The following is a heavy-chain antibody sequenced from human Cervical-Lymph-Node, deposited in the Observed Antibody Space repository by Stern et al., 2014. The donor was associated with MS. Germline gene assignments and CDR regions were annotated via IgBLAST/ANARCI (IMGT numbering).Heavy chain of an antibody. CDR2: MNPNSGNT. CDR1: GYTFTSYD. V-gene: IGHV1-8*01. J-gene: IGHJ3*02. CDR3: ARGSVPYYYDSSGYYLPCAFDI. Sequence: VQLVQSGAEVKKPGASVKVSCQASGYTFTSYDINWVRQATGQGLEWMGWMNPNSGNTGYAQKFQGRVTMTRNTSISTAYMELSSLRSEDTAVYYCARGSVPYYYDSSGYYLPCAFDIWGQGTMVTVSS. D-gene: IGHD3-22*01.